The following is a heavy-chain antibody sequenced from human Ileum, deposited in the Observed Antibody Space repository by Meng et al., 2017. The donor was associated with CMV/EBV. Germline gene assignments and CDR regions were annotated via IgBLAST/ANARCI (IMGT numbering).Heavy chain of an antibody. CDR1: GDSVSSNRAA. CDR2: TYYRSNWSN. V-gene: IGHV6-1*01. Sequence: SQTHSLTCAISGDSVSSNRAAWNWIRQSAARGLEWLGRTYYRSNWSNDYAVSLKGRITINPDTSRNQVYLQVTSLTPEDTAVYYCVRSSTTGGFDAWGQGTPVTVSS. CDR3: VRSSTTGGFDA. J-gene: IGHJ5*02. D-gene: IGHD1-1*01.